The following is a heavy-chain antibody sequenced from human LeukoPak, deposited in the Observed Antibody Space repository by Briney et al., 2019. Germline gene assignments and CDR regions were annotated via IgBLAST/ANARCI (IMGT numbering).Heavy chain of an antibody. J-gene: IGHJ4*02. CDR3: ARRILGGYNAFDY. CDR1: GFIFSSYS. D-gene: IGHD5-24*01. CDR2: ISSSSSYI. Sequence: PGGSPRLSCAASGFIFSSYSMNWVRQVPGKGLEWVSSISSSSSYIYYADSVKGRFTISRDNAKNSLYLQMNSLRADDTAVYYRARRILGGYNAFDYWGQGTLVTVSS. V-gene: IGHV3-21*01.